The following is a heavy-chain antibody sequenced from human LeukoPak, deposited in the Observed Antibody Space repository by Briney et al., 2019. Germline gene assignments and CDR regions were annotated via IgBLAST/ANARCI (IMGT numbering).Heavy chain of an antibody. CDR1: GYMFSNYW. V-gene: IGHV5-51*01. CDR3: ARQTSSSSRVDF. Sequence: GESLKISCKGSGYMFSNYWIGWVRQMPGKSREWMGTIYPGDSDTTYSPSLQGQVTISADKSISTAYLQWNSLKASDTAMYFCARQTSSSSRVDFWGQGTLVTVSS. J-gene: IGHJ4*02. D-gene: IGHD6-6*01. CDR2: IYPGDSDT.